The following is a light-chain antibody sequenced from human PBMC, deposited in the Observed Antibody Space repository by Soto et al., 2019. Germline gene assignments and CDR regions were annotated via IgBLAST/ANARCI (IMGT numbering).Light chain of an antibody. CDR3: QKYNSAPRGLT. CDR1: QGISNY. J-gene: IGKJ3*01. Sequence: DIQMTQSPSSLSASVGDRVTITRRASQGISNYLAWYQQKPGKVPKLLIYAASTLQSGVPSRFSGSGSGTDFTLTISSLQPEDVATYYCQKYNSAPRGLTFGPGTKVDIK. CDR2: AAS. V-gene: IGKV1-27*01.